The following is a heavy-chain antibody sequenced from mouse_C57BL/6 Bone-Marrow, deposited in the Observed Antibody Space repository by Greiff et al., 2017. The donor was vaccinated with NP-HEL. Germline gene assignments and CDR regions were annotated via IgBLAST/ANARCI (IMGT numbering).Heavy chain of an antibody. D-gene: IGHD1-1*01. CDR3: ARGVITTVVATHWDFDV. J-gene: IGHJ1*03. Sequence: VQLQQSGAELMKPGASVKLSCKATGYTFTGYWIEWVKQRPGHGLEWIGEILPGSGSTNYNEKFKGKATFTADTSSNTAYMQLSSLTTEDSAIYYCARGVITTVVATHWDFDVWGTGTTVTVSS. V-gene: IGHV1-9*01. CDR2: ILPGSGST. CDR1: GYTFTGYW.